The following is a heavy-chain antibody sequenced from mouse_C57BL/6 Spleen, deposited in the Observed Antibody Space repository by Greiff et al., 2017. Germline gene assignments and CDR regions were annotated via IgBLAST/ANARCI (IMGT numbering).Heavy chain of an antibody. CDR2: IYPRDGST. CDR3: ARRATVVGNAMDY. CDR1: GYTFTSYD. Sequence: VQLQESGPELVKPGASVKLSCKASGYTFTSYDINWVKQRPGQGLEWIGWIYPRDGSTKYNEKFKGKATLTVDTSSSTAYMELHSLTSEDSAVYFCARRATVVGNAMDYGGQGTSVTVSS. D-gene: IGHD1-1*01. J-gene: IGHJ4*01. V-gene: IGHV1-85*01.